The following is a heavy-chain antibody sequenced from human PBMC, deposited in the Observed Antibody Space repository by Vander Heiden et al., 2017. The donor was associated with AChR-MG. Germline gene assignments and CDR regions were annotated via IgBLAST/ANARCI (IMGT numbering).Heavy chain of an antibody. CDR3: ARLHFRYSRGYYGMDV. V-gene: IGHV4-34*01. CDR2: INHSGST. Sequence: QVQLQQWGAGLLKPPETLSPTCAVYGGSFSDYYWSWFPHPPGKGLEWIGEINHSGSTNYNPSLKSRVTISKDTSKNQFSVKLSSVTAADTAVYYCARLHFRYSRGYYGMDVWGQGTTVTVSS. CDR1: GGSFSDYY. D-gene: IGHD5-18*01. J-gene: IGHJ6*02.